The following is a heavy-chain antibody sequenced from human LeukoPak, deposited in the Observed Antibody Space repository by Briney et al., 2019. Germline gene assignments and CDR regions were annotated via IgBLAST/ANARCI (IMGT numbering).Heavy chain of an antibody. CDR2: INPNSGGT. Sequence: GASVKVSCKASGYTFTGYYMHWVRQAPGQGLEWMGRINPNSGGTNYAQKFQGRVTMTRDTSISTAYMELSRLRSDDTAVYYCARVYSMVRQYFDYWGQGTLVTVSS. D-gene: IGHD3-10*01. CDR3: ARVYSMVRQYFDY. V-gene: IGHV1-2*06. CDR1: GYTFTGYY. J-gene: IGHJ4*02.